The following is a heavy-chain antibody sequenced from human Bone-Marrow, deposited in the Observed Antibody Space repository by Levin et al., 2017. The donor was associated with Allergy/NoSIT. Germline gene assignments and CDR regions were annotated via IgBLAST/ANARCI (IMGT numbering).Heavy chain of an antibody. J-gene: IGHJ6*02. CDR3: AKLRMRKGDCGTDCAPIPVDV. V-gene: IGHV3-30*18. D-gene: IGHD2-21*01. CDR2: ISYDESNK. Sequence: PGGSLRLSCAASGVSFTFSSYGMHWVRQAPGKGLEWVALISYDESNKYYADSVRGRFTISRDNSKKTLDLQMNSLRAEDTAVYYCAKLRMRKGDCGTDCAPIPVDVWGQGTTVTVSS. CDR1: GVSFTFSSYG.